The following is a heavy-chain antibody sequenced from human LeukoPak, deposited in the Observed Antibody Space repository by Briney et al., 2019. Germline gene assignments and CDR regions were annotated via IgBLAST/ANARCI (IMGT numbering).Heavy chain of an antibody. Sequence: ASVKVSCKASGGTFISYAISWVRQAPGQGLEWMGGSIPIFGTANYAQKFQGRVTITADESTSTAYMELSSLRSEDQAVYYCARGSNYYGSGSEYFGRGGPENFDYWGQGTLVTGSS. V-gene: IGHV1-69*13. D-gene: IGHD3-10*01. J-gene: IGHJ4*02. CDR1: GGTFISYA. CDR3: ARGSNYYGSGSEYFGRGGPENFDY. CDR2: SIPIFGTA.